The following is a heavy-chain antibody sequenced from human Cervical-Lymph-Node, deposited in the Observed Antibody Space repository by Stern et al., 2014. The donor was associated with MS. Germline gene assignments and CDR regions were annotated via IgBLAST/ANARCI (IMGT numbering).Heavy chain of an antibody. Sequence: QVQLQESGPGLVKPSETLSLTCTVSGGAVSDYYWTWIRQRPGKGLEWIGYISDTGTTNYNPSLHSRGTIKLDTSQNQVSLRLRSVTAADTAVYYCARDPSTTASDWFFDLWGRGSLVTVSS. D-gene: IGHD2-21*02. J-gene: IGHJ2*01. CDR3: ARDPSTTASDWFFDL. CDR2: ISDTGTT. V-gene: IGHV4-59*02. CDR1: GGAVSDYY.